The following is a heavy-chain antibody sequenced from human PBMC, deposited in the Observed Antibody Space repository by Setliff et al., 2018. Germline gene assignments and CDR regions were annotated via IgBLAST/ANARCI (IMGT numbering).Heavy chain of an antibody. V-gene: IGHV3-7*01. J-gene: IGHJ6*02. D-gene: IGHD3-3*01. CDR3: AREQYYNFWSGYYGMDV. CDR2: IKQDGSEK. Sequence: LRLSCAASGFTFSSYWMSWVRQAPGKGLEWVANIKQDGSEKYYVDSVKGRFTISRDNAKNSLYLQMNSLRAEDTAVYYCAREQYYNFWSGYYGMDVWGQGTTVTVSS. CDR1: GFTFSSYW.